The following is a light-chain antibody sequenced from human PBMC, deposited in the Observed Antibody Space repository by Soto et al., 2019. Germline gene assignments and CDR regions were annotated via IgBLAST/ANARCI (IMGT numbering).Light chain of an antibody. Sequence: DIQMTQSPSTLSASVGDRVTITCRASQSISIWLAWYQQKPGKAPNILIYDASTLVSGVPSRFSGSGSGTEFTLTISSLQPDDLATYYCQQYNNYFSWTFGQGTKVDIK. CDR3: QQYNNYFSWT. CDR1: QSISIW. J-gene: IGKJ1*01. CDR2: DAS. V-gene: IGKV1-5*01.